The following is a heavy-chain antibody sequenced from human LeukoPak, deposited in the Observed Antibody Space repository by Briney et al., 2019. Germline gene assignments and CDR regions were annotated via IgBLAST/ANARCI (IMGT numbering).Heavy chain of an antibody. CDR3: ARARYFDWLNDY. Sequence: SVKVSCKASGGTISSYAISWVRQAPGQGLEWMGRIIPIFGTANYAQKFQGRVTITTDESTSTAYMELSSLRSEDTAVYYCARARYFDWLNDYWGQGTLVTVSS. D-gene: IGHD3-9*01. V-gene: IGHV1-69*05. J-gene: IGHJ4*02. CDR2: IIPIFGTA. CDR1: GGTISSYA.